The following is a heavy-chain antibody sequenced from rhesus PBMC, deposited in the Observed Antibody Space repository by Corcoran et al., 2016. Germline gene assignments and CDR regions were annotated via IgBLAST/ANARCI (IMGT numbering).Heavy chain of an antibody. J-gene: IGHJ4*01. CDR3: ARDLYSGSSFDY. D-gene: IGHD6-25*01. V-gene: IGHV4-93*01. CDR1: GGSLSSRNW. Sequence: QVQLQESGPAVVQPSEHLSLTCAVSGGSLSSRNWWSLLRQVPGKGLELIGGSYGSGGTTKYNPSLKSRVTISKDTSKNQFSLKLSSVTAADTAVYYCARDLYSGSSFDYWGQGVLVTVSS. CDR2: SYGSGGTT.